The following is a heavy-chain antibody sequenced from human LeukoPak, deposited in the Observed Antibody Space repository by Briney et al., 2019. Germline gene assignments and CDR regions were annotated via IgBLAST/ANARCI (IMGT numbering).Heavy chain of an antibody. V-gene: IGHV2-5*02. CDR1: GFSLSTSGVG. CDR3: AHRRLLSYIAAAGGYFDY. CDR2: IYWDDDK. J-gene: IGHJ4*02. Sequence: SGPTLVNPTQTLTLTCTFSGFSLSTSGVGVGWIRQPPGKALEWLALIYWDDDKRYSPSLKSRLTITKDTSKNQVVLTMTNMDPVDTATYYCAHRRLLSYIAAAGGYFDYWGQGTLVTVSS. D-gene: IGHD6-13*01.